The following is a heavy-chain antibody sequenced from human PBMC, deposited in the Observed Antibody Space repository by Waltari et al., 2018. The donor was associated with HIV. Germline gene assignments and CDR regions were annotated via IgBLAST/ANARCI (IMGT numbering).Heavy chain of an antibody. D-gene: IGHD2-15*01. CDR1: GGSITNHY. V-gene: IGHV4-59*11. CDR3: ARGPIMTPGNFYNGFDV. Sequence: QVQLQESGPGLVKPSETLSLTCSLSGGSITNHYLSWIRQSPEKGLEWIGYIYYNGNTNYNPSLKSRVTMSVDTSKNQFSLKLSSVTAADTATYYCARGPIMTPGNFYNGFDVWGRGTTVAVSS. CDR2: IYYNGNT. J-gene: IGHJ6*02.